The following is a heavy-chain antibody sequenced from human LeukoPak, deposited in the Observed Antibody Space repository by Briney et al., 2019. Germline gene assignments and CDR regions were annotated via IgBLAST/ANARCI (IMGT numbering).Heavy chain of an antibody. Sequence: ASVKVSCKASGGTFSSYAISWVRQAPGQGLEWMGGIIPIFGTANYAQKFQGRVTITADESTSTAYMELSSLRSEDTAVYYCAREGTGYCSSTSCYWSGPPNDAFDIWGQGTMVTVSS. CDR1: GGTFSSYA. D-gene: IGHD2-2*01. V-gene: IGHV1-69*13. J-gene: IGHJ3*02. CDR2: IIPIFGTA. CDR3: AREGTGYCSSTSCYWSGPPNDAFDI.